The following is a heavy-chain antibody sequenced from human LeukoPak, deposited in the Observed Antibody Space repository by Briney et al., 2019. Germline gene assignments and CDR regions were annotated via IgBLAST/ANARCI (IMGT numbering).Heavy chain of an antibody. J-gene: IGHJ4*02. CDR2: INHSGST. D-gene: IGHD6-19*01. Sequence: SETLSLTCTVSGDSINSLDLWSWVRQPPGKGLEWIGEINHSGSTNYNPSLKSRVTISVDTSKNQFSLKLSSVTAADTAVYYCARGRGWAKTVFDYWGQGALVTVSS. CDR3: ARGRGWAKTVFDY. V-gene: IGHV4-4*02. CDR1: GDSINSLDL.